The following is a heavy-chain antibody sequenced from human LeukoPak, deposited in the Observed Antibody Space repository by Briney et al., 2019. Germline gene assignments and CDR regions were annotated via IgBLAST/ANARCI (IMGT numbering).Heavy chain of an antibody. CDR1: GFTFSSYA. D-gene: IGHD4-23*01. V-gene: IGHV3-53*01. Sequence: GGSLRLSCAASGFTFSSYAMSWVRQAPGKGLEWVPVIYSGGSTYYADSVKGRFTISRDNSKNTLYLQMNSLRAEDTAVYYCARDRVVTPFGNDRYFDLWGRGTLVTVSS. CDR2: IYSGGST. CDR3: ARDRVVTPFGNDRYFDL. J-gene: IGHJ2*01.